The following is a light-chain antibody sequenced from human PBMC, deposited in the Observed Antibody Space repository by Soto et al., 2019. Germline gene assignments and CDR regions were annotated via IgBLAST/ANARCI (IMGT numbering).Light chain of an antibody. CDR1: QSISSW. J-gene: IGKJ1*01. CDR3: QQYNTYSWT. V-gene: IGKV1-5*01. CDR2: DVS. Sequence: DIQTTQSPSTLSASVGDRVTITCRARQSISSWLAWYQQKPGKAPKLLIYDVSSLESGVPSRFSGSGSGTEFTLTISSLQPDEFVIYYCQQYNTYSWTFGQGTKVDIK.